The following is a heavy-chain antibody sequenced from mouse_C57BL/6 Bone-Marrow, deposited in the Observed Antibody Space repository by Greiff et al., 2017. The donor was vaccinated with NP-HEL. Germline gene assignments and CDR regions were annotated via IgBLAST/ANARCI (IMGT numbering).Heavy chain of an antibody. V-gene: IGHV8-8*01. D-gene: IGHD2-4*01. CDR2: IWWDDDK. J-gene: IGHJ2*01. CDR1: GFSLSTFGMG. Sequence: QVQLKESGPGILQPSQTLSLTCSFSGFSLSTFGMGVGWIRQPSGKGLEWLAHIWWDDDKYYNPALKSRLTISKDTSKNQVFLKIANVDTADTATYYCARMGIYYDYLYYFDYWGQGTTLTVSS. CDR3: ARMGIYYDYLYYFDY.